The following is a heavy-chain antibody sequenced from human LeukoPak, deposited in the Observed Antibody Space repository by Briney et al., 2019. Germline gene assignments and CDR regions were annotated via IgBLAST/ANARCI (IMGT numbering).Heavy chain of an antibody. J-gene: IGHJ4*02. V-gene: IGHV3-53*01. Sequence: GGSLRLSCAASGFTVSSNYMSWVRQAPGKGLEWVSVIYSGGSTYYADSVKGRFTISRDNSKNTLYLQMNSLRAEDTAVYYCARDGNLVAAGLFDYWGQGTLVTVSS. CDR2: IYSGGST. CDR3: ARDGNLVAAGLFDY. CDR1: GFTVSSNY. D-gene: IGHD2-15*01.